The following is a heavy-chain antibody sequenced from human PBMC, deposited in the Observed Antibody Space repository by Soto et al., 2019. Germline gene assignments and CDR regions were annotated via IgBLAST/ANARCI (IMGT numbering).Heavy chain of an antibody. CDR1: GFTFRSYF. V-gene: IGHV3-74*01. Sequence: EVQLVESGGGSVQPGGSLRLSCAASGFTFRSYFMAWVRQAPGKGLVLVSQGTGDGSTTNYADSVRGRFTISRDNAKNTLYLQMNSLRDEDTVIYYCARENWYSMDVWGQGTTVTVSS. J-gene: IGHJ6*02. D-gene: IGHD1-20*01. CDR3: ARENWYSMDV. CDR2: GTGDGSTT.